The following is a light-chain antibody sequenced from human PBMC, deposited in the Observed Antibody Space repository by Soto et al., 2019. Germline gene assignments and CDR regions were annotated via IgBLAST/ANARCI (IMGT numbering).Light chain of an antibody. CDR3: QQYFNWPLTWT. Sequence: EIVLTQSPATLSVSAGGAVTLSCRASQSIRTNLAWYQQIPGQAPRLLVYGASTRATGVTDRFSGSGSGIDFTLTISSLQSEDSAFYYCQQYFNWPLTWTFGPGTKVQIK. CDR2: GAS. J-gene: IGKJ1*01. CDR1: QSIRTN. V-gene: IGKV3-15*01.